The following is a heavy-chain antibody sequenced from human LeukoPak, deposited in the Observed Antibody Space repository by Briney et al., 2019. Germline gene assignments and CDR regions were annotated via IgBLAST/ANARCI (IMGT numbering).Heavy chain of an antibody. J-gene: IGHJ4*02. V-gene: IGHV3-30*03. CDR1: GFTFSSYG. CDR2: ISYDGSNR. D-gene: IGHD5-18*01. Sequence: GGSLRLSCAASGFTFSSYGMHWVREAPGKGLEWVAVISYDGSNRYYAASVKGRFTISRDNSTNTLYLQMNSLRAEDTAVYYCATDQSDSYGFSYFDYWGQGTLVTVSS. CDR3: ATDQSDSYGFSYFDY.